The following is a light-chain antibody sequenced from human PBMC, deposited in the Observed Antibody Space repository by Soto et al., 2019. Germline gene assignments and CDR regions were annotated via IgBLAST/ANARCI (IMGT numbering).Light chain of an antibody. V-gene: IGKV1-39*01. CDR3: HQTFTPPLT. Sequence: DIEMPQSPSSLSASVGDRVTITCRASQSISNFLSWYRKSPGRAPELLIYGASTLQSGVPSGFSGSGSGTDFTLTISSLQPEDFTTYWCHQTFTPPLTFGGGTKVDIK. CDR2: GAS. CDR1: QSISNF. J-gene: IGKJ4*01.